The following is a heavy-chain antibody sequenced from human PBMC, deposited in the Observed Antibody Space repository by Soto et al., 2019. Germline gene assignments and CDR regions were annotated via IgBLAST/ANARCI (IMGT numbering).Heavy chain of an antibody. Sequence: GASVKVSCKASGGTFSSYAISWVRQAPGQGLEWMGGISPIFGTTNYAQKLQGRVTMTTDTSTSTAYMELRSLRSDDTAVYYCARDRYYGSGSYCTVNWFDPWGQGTLVTVSS. CDR3: ARDRYYGSGSYCTVNWFDP. J-gene: IGHJ5*02. CDR2: ISPIFGTT. D-gene: IGHD3-10*01. V-gene: IGHV1-69*05. CDR1: GGTFSSYA.